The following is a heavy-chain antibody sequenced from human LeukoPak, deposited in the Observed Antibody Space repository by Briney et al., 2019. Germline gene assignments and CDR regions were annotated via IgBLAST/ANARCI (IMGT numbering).Heavy chain of an antibody. D-gene: IGHD3-10*01. V-gene: IGHV4-30-2*01. CDR3: ARGAEDGSGSYYNGNPFYFDY. CDR2: IYHSGST. J-gene: IGHJ4*02. Sequence: PSETLSLTCTASGGSISSGGYSWSWIRQPPGKGLEWIGYIYHSGSTYYNPSLKSRVTISVDRSKNQFSLKLSSVTAADTAVYYCARGAEDGSGSYYNGNPFYFDYWGQGTLVTVSS. CDR1: GGSISSGGYS.